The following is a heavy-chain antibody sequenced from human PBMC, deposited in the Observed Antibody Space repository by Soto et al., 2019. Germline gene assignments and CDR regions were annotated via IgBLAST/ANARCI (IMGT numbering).Heavy chain of an antibody. D-gene: IGHD4-4*01. CDR3: ARDGFFTVWTPPGGPLDTYGMDV. CDR1: GYTFTSYA. Sequence: EASVKVSCKASGYTFTSYAMHWVRQAPGQRLEWMGWINAGNGNTKYSQKFQGRVTITRDTSASTAYMELSSLRSEDTAVYYCARDGFFTVWTPPGGPLDTYGMDVWGQGTTVTISS. CDR2: INAGNGNT. V-gene: IGHV1-3*01. J-gene: IGHJ6*02.